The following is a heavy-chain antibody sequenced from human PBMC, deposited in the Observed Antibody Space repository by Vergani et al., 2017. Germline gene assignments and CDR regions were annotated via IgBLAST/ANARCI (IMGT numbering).Heavy chain of an antibody. V-gene: IGHV4-34*01. CDR2: INHSGST. CDR3: ARWIAAAGIYFDY. CDR1: GGSFSGYY. J-gene: IGHJ4*02. Sequence: QVQLQQWGAGLLKPSETLSLTCAVYGGSFSGYYWSWIRQPPGKGLEWIGEINHSGSTHYIPSLKSRVTISVDTSKNQFSLKLSSVTAADTAVYYCARWIAAAGIYFDYWGQGTLVTVSS. D-gene: IGHD6-13*01.